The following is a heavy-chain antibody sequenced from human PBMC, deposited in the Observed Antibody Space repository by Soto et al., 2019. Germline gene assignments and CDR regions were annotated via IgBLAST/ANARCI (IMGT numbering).Heavy chain of an antibody. D-gene: IGHD6-19*01. Sequence: PGGSLRLSCAASGFTFSSYAMSWVRQAPGKGLEWVSAISVSGGSTYYADSVKGRVTISRDISKNTLYLQMNSLRAEDTAVYYCARDFYTSGWYDYWGQGTLVTVSS. CDR2: ISVSGGST. V-gene: IGHV3-23*01. J-gene: IGHJ4*02. CDR3: ARDFYTSGWYDY. CDR1: GFTFSSYA.